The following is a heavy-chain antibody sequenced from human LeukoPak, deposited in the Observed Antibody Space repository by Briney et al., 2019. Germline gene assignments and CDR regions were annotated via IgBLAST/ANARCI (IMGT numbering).Heavy chain of an antibody. CDR1: GYTFSDYA. D-gene: IGHD3-9*01. CDR2: INAANGDT. CDR3: ARGRSRGRPFDWLDGLDF. Sequence: ASVKVSCKASGYTFSDYALHWVRQAPGRGLEWMGWINAANGDTKYSQRLHDRFIFTRDTSATTSYLEFTSLTSEDTAVYFCARGRSRGRPFDWLDGLDFWCQGTTVIV. J-gene: IGHJ3*01. V-gene: IGHV1-3*01.